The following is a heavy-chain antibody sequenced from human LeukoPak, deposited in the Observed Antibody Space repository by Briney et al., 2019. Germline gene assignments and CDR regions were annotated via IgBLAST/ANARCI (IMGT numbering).Heavy chain of an antibody. CDR1: GYSFTSYW. J-gene: IGHJ3*02. CDR2: IYPGDSDT. CDR3: ARHRSARSYDALDI. Sequence: GESLKISCQCSGYSFTSYWIAWVRQMPGKGLKWMGIIYPGDSDTKYSPSFQGQVTISADKSINTAHLQWSSLQASDTAMYYCARHRSARSYDALDIWGQGTMVTVSS. V-gene: IGHV5-51*01.